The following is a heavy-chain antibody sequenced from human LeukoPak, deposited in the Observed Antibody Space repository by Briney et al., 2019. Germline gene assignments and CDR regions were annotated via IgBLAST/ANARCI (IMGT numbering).Heavy chain of an antibody. CDR2: INHSGST. J-gene: IGHJ4*02. Sequence: SETLSLTCAVYGGSFSGYYWSWIRQPPGKGREWIGEINHSGSTNYNPSIKSLVTISVDTSKNQYSLKLSSVTAADTAVYYCARGVHYYDSSGYLGYWGQGTLVTVSS. CDR1: GGSFSGYY. CDR3: ARGVHYYDSSGYLGY. V-gene: IGHV4-34*01. D-gene: IGHD3-22*01.